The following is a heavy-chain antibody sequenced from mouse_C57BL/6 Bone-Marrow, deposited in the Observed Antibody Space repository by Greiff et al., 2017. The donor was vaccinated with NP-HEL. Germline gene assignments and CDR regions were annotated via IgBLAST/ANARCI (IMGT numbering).Heavy chain of an antibody. CDR3: ARVLGYFDV. Sequence: EVQRVESGGGLVKPGGSLKLSCAASGFTFSDYGMHWVRQAPEKGLEWVAYISSGSSTIYYADTLQGRFTISRDNAKNTLFLQMTSLRSEDTALYYCARVLGYFDVWGTGTTVTVSS. CDR1: GFTFSDYG. CDR2: ISSGSSTI. J-gene: IGHJ1*03. V-gene: IGHV5-17*01.